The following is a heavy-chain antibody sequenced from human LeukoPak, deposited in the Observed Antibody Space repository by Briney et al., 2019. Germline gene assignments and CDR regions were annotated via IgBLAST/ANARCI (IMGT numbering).Heavy chain of an antibody. Sequence: SETLSLTCTVSGGSIHNNYWSWIRQPPGKGLEWMGYIYYTGSTHYNPSLKSRISMSVDTSKRQFSLNLMSVTGADTAIYYCARDKVTVTGNWFDSWGQGTLVAVSS. CDR3: ARDKVTVTGNWFDS. CDR2: IYYTGST. CDR1: GGSIHNNY. V-gene: IGHV4-59*06. D-gene: IGHD4-17*01. J-gene: IGHJ5*01.